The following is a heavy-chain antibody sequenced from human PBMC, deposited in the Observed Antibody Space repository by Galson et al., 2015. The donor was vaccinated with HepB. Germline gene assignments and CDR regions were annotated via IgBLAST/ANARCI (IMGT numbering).Heavy chain of an antibody. Sequence: LRLSCAASGFTFSSYTMNWVRQAPGKGLESVSYISSTGTTTYYADSAKGRFTISRDNAQNSLYLQMNSLRDEDTAVYYCARVYFGSGSSSAYWYFDLWGRGALVTVSS. CDR1: GFTFSSYT. D-gene: IGHD3-10*01. V-gene: IGHV3-48*02. CDR2: ISSTGTTT. J-gene: IGHJ2*01. CDR3: ARVYFGSGSSSAYWYFDL.